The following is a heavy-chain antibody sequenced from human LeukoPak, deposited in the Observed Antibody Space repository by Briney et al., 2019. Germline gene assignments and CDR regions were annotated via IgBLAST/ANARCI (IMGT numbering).Heavy chain of an antibody. CDR1: GFTFSTSW. J-gene: IGHJ4*02. CDR2: IKGDGSVQ. D-gene: IGHD3-22*01. V-gene: IGHV3-7*05. Sequence: GGSLRLSCVASGFTFSTSWMNWVRQAPGKGLEWVANIKGDGSVQSYVDSVKGRFTISRDNAKNSLFLQMNSLRAEDTALYYCARDTHDYYDISGHYSPDYWGQGTLVSVSS. CDR3: ARDTHDYYDISGHYSPDY.